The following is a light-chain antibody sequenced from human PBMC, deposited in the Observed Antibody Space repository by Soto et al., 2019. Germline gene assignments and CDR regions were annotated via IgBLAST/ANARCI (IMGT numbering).Light chain of an antibody. CDR1: QSVSSDY. J-gene: IGKJ3*01. V-gene: IGKV3-20*01. Sequence: EIVLTQSPDTLSWSPGERATLSCRASQSVSSDYLVWYQQKPGQAPRLLIYGASRRATGIPDRFSGSGSGTDFILTISRLEPEDFAVYYCQHYDNSPPSVTFGPGTKVDIK. CDR2: GAS. CDR3: QHYDNSPPSVT.